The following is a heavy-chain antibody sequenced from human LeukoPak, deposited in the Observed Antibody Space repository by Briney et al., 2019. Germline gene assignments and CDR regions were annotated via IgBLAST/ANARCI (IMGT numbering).Heavy chain of an antibody. J-gene: IGHJ5*02. CDR1: GGSFSGYY. D-gene: IGHD5-12*01. Sequence: PSETLSLTCAVYGGSFSGYYWSWIRQPPGKGLEWIGEINHSGSTNYNPSLKSRVTISVDTSKNQFSLKLSSVTAADTAVYYCARLVAPWGQGTLVTVSS. V-gene: IGHV4-34*01. CDR2: INHSGST. CDR3: ARLVAP.